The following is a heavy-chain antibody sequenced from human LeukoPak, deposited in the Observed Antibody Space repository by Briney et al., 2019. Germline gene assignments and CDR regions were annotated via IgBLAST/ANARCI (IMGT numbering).Heavy chain of an antibody. V-gene: IGHV4-34*01. J-gene: IGHJ4*02. CDR1: GGSFSGYY. Sequence: SETLSLTCAVYGGSFSGYYWSWIRQPPGKGLEWIGEIHHSGSTNYNTSLKSRVTISVDTSKNHFSLQLRSVTAADTAVYYCARQDSGYDPYFDYWGQGTLVTVAS. CDR3: ARQDSGYDPYFDY. CDR2: IHHSGST. D-gene: IGHD5-12*01.